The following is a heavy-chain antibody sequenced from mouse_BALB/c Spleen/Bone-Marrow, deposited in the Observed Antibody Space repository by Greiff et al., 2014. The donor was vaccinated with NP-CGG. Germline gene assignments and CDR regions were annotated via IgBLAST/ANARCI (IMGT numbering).Heavy chain of an antibody. CDR3: TRSRYGDY. CDR2: INPNIGGT. D-gene: IGHD2-14*01. J-gene: IGHJ2*01. CDR1: GYTFTDYT. Sequence: VQLKEAGPELVKPGASVKISCKTSGYTFTDYTMHWGKQSHGKSLEWIGHINPNIGGTNYNQKFKGKATLTLDKSSRTAYMELRSLTSEDSAVYYCTRSRYGDYWGQGTTLTVSS. V-gene: IGHV1-18*01.